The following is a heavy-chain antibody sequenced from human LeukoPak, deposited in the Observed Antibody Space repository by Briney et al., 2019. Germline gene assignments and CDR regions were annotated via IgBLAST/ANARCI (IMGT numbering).Heavy chain of an antibody. Sequence: SETLSLTCTVSGGSISSSSYYWGWIRQPPGKGLEWIGSIYYSGSTYYNPSLKSRVTISVDTSKNQFSLKLSSVTAADTAVYYCARAGGYYDSSGYYYVTTFDYWGQGTLVTVSS. V-gene: IGHV4-39*07. CDR2: IYYSGST. CDR1: GGSISSSSYY. D-gene: IGHD3-22*01. CDR3: ARAGGYYDSSGYYYVTTFDY. J-gene: IGHJ4*02.